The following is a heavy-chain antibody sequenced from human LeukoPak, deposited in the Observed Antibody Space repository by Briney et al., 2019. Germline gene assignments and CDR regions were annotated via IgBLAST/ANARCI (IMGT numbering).Heavy chain of an antibody. Sequence: PGGSLRLSCAASGFTFSTYWMTWFRQATGKGLEWVANIKPDGGEKYYVDSVRGRFTISRDNAKNTLYLQMNSLRAEDTAVYYCARDNSYGSDVWGQGTTVTVSS. V-gene: IGHV3-7*01. J-gene: IGHJ6*02. CDR1: GFTFSTYW. CDR2: IKPDGGEK. CDR3: ARDNSYGSDV.